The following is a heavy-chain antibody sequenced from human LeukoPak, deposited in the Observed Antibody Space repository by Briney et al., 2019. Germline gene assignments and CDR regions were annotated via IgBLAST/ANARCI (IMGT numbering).Heavy chain of an antibody. Sequence: PGGSLRLSCAASGFTFDDYAMHWVRQAPGKGLEWVSLISWDGGSTYYADSVKGRFTISRDNSRHTLYLQMNSLGAEDTALYYCAKDKEYSDFGPILSGYYYGMDVWGKGTTVTVSS. CDR2: ISWDGGST. CDR3: AKDKEYSDFGPILSGYYYGMDV. V-gene: IGHV3-43D*04. D-gene: IGHD5-12*01. J-gene: IGHJ6*04. CDR1: GFTFDDYA.